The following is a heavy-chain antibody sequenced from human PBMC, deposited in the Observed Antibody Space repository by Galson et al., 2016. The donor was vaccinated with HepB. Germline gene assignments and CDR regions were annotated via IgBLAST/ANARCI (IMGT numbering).Heavy chain of an antibody. D-gene: IGHD3-22*01. Sequence: SLRLSCAASGFSVSSNYMSWVRQAPGKGLEWVSVIYSGGSTYYADSVKGRFTISRDNSKNTLYLQINSLRAEDTAVYYCASSDDGSGYRGDLWGRGTLVTVSS. V-gene: IGHV3-53*01. CDR1: GFSVSSNY. J-gene: IGHJ2*01. CDR3: ASSDDGSGYRGDL. CDR2: IYSGGST.